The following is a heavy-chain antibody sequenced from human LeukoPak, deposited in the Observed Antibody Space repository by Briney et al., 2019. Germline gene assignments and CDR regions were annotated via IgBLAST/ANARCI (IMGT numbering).Heavy chain of an antibody. D-gene: IGHD3-3*01. CDR3: ARDHHRQLRFLEWLSPYWFDP. CDR1: GFTFSSYA. Sequence: GGSLRLSCAASGFTFSSYAMHWVRQAPGKGLGWVAVISYDGSNKYYADSVKGRFTISRDNSKNTLYLQMNSLRAEDTAVYYCARDHHRQLRFLEWLSPYWFDPWGQGTLVTISS. J-gene: IGHJ5*02. CDR2: ISYDGSNK. V-gene: IGHV3-30*01.